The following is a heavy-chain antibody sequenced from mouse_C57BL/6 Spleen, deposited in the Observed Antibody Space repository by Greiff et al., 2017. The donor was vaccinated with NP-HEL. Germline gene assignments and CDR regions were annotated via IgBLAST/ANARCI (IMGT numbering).Heavy chain of an antibody. CDR1: GFTFSDAW. Sequence: EVMLVESGGGLVQPGGSMKLSCAASGFTFSDAWMDWVRQSPEKGLEWVAEIRNKANNHATYYAESVKGRFTISRDDSKSSVYLQMNSLRAEDTGIYYCTRRTAQATDFDYWGQGTTLTVSS. V-gene: IGHV6-6*01. D-gene: IGHD3-2*02. CDR3: TRRTAQATDFDY. J-gene: IGHJ2*01. CDR2: IRNKANNHAT.